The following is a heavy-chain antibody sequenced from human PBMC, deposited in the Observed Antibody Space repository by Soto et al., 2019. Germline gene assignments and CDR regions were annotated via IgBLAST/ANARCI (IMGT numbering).Heavy chain of an antibody. D-gene: IGHD3-3*01. CDR2: IYPGDSDT. Sequence: GESLKISCKGSGYSFTSYWIGWVRQMPGKGLEWMGIIYPGDSDTRYSPSFQGQVTISADKSISTAYLQWSSLKASDTAMYYCARQEYDFWSGYPPYFDYWGQGTLVTGSS. CDR1: GYSFTSYW. CDR3: ARQEYDFWSGYPPYFDY. J-gene: IGHJ4*02. V-gene: IGHV5-51*01.